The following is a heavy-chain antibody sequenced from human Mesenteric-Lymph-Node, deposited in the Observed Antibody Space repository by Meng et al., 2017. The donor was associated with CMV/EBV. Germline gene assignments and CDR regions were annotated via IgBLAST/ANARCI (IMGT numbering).Heavy chain of an antibody. CDR1: GFTFSTYA. CDR3: ARDRRGTAAYYELDH. V-gene: IGHV3-23*03. D-gene: IGHD1-26*01. Sequence: GESLKISCAASGFTFSTYAMSWVRHTPGKGLEWVALIYRDSSGAFYADSVKGRFSISRDNSKDTMYLQMNSLRVEDTAIYYCARDRRGTAAYYELDHWGQGTLVTVSS. CDR2: IYRDSSGA. J-gene: IGHJ4*02.